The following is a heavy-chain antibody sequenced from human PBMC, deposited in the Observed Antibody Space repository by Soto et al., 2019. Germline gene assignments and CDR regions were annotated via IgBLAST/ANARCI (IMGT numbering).Heavy chain of an antibody. CDR2: IKQDGSER. V-gene: IGHV3-7*01. D-gene: IGHD6-19*01. J-gene: IGHJ5*02. Sequence: EVQLVESGGGLVQPGGSLRLSCAASGFTFSSYPMSWVRQVPGTGLEWVANIKQDGSERYYVDSVKGRFTISRDNANNSLYLQMNSLRAEDTAVYYCATREWLEAWGQGTLVTVSS. CDR3: ATREWLEA. CDR1: GFTFSSYP.